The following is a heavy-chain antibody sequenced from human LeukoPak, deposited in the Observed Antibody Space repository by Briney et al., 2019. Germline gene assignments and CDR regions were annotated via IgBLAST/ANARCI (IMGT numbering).Heavy chain of an antibody. J-gene: IGHJ4*02. CDR2: IYYSGST. CDR3: ARHGRKFGGGIDF. V-gene: IGHV4-39*01. CDR1: GGSISSTTHY. Sequence: PSETLSLTCIVPGGSISSTTHYWGWIRQPPGKGLEGIGSIYYSGSTWYNPSLKSRLTMSVDTSKSQFSLRLTSVTAADTAVYYCARHGRKFGGGIDFWGQGPLVTVSS. D-gene: IGHD3-16*01.